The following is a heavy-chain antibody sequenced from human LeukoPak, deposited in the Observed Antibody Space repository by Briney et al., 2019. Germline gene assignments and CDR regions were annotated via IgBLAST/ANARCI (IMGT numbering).Heavy chain of an antibody. D-gene: IGHD2-21*01. Sequence: GASVKVACKASSYTFGNYGISWVRQAPGQGLEWVGWISAYNGKTETGPRLQGRVTMTKDTSTNTAYMERRSLRSDNTAVYYWVGDGHYHNGGHWVSEEAFDIWGQGTLVTVSS. CDR1: SYTFGNYG. CDR3: VGDGHYHNGGHWVSEEAFDI. CDR2: ISAYNGKT. J-gene: IGHJ3*02. V-gene: IGHV1-18*01.